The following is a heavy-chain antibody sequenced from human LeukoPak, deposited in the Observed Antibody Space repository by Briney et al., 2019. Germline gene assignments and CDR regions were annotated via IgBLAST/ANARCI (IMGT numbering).Heavy chain of an antibody. V-gene: IGHV4-4*07. CDR1: GGSISSYY. D-gene: IGHD5-18*01. CDR2: IYTSGNT. CDR3: ARDKYSYGPFSHYYYMDV. Sequence: SETLSLTCTVSGGSISSYYWSWIRQPAGKGLEWIGRIYTSGNTNYNPSLKSRVTMSVDTSKNQFSLKLSSVTAADTAVYYCARDKYSYGPFSHYYYMDVWGKGTTVTVSS. J-gene: IGHJ6*03.